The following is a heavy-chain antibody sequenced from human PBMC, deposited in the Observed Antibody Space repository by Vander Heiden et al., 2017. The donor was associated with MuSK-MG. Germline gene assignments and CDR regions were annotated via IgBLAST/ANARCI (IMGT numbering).Heavy chain of an antibody. CDR2: MNPNSGNT. D-gene: IGHD3-22*01. V-gene: IGHV1-8*01. CDR1: GYPFTSYD. J-gene: IGHJ4*02. CDR3: ARGFRGDSSGYYPGY. Sequence: QVQLVPSGAEVTKPGASVKVSFKASGYPFTSYDINWVRQATGQGLEWMGWMNPNSGNTGYAKKFQGRVTMTRNTSISTAYMELSSLRSEDTAVYYCARGFRGDSSGYYPGYWGQGTLVTVSS.